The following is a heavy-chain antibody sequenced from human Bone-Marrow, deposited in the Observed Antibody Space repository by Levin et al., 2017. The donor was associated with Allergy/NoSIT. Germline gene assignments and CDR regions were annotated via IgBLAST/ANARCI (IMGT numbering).Heavy chain of an antibody. V-gene: IGHV1-2*02. CDR2: INPFSGGT. D-gene: IGHD3-3*01. J-gene: IGHJ4*02. CDR3: GRRRSGYYDVIDY. Sequence: ASVKVSCKASEYSFTDYYIHWVRQAPGQGLEWMGWINPFSGGTKYAQKFQGRVTVTGDTAISTVYMEMSSLRSDDTAVYYCGRRRSGYYDVIDYWGQGTLVTV. CDR1: EYSFTDYY.